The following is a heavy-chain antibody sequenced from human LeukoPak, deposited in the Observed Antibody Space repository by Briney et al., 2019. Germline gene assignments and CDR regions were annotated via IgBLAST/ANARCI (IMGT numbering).Heavy chain of an antibody. J-gene: IGHJ4*02. V-gene: IGHV4-59*02. D-gene: IGHD5-24*01. CDR3: ARGVEMATSFDY. CDR1: GGSVSSYY. CDR2: IYYSGST. Sequence: SETLSLTCTVSGGSVSSYYWSWIRQPPGKGLEWIGYIYYSGSTNYKPSLKSRVTISVDTSKNQFSLKLSSVTAADTAVYYCARGVEMATSFDYWGQGTLVTVSS.